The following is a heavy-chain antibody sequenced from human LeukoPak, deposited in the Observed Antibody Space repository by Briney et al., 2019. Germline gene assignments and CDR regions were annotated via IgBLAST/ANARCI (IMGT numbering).Heavy chain of an antibody. CDR3: AREMRGYSYGPYYYYGMDV. J-gene: IGHJ6*02. V-gene: IGHV4-31*03. D-gene: IGHD5-18*01. CDR1: GGSISSGGYY. CDR2: IYYSGST. Sequence: SETLSLTCTVSGGSISSGGYYWRWIRQHPGKGLEWIGYIYYSGSTYYNPSLKSRVTISVDTSKNQFSLKLSSVTAADTAVYYCAREMRGYSYGPYYYYGMDVWGQGTTVTVSS.